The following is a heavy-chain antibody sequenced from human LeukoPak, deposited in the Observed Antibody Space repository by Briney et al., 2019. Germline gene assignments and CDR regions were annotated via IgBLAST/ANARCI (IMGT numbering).Heavy chain of an antibody. D-gene: IGHD3-10*02. J-gene: IGHJ6*04. CDR3: AELGITMIGGV. V-gene: IGHV3-48*03. Sequence: GGSLRLSCAASGFSFCSYEMNWVRPAPGKGLEWVSYISSSGSTIYYADSVKGRFTISRDNAKSSLYLQMNSLRAEDTAVYYCAELGITMIGGVWGKGTTVTISS. CDR1: GFSFCSYE. CDR2: ISSSGSTI.